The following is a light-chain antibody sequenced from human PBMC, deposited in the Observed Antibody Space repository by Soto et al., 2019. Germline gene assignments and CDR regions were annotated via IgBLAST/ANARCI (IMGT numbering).Light chain of an antibody. CDR3: ASYTTSSTYV. J-gene: IGLJ1*01. V-gene: IGLV2-14*01. CDR1: SSDVGGYSY. CDR2: DVS. Sequence: QSALTQPASVSGSPGQSIAISCTGTSSDVGGYSYVSCYQQQPGKAPKLVMSDVSNRPSGVSDRFSGSKSGNTASLTSSGLQTEDEADYYCASYTTSSTYVFGTGTKLTVL.